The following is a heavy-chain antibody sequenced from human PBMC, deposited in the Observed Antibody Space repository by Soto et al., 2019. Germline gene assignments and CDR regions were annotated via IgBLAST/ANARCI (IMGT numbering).Heavy chain of an antibody. V-gene: IGHV4-61*01. CDR3: AREVGGYWYFDL. Sequence: SETLSLTCTVSGGSVSSGSYYWSWIRQPPGKGLEWIGYIYYSGSTNYNPSLKSRVTISVDTSKNQFSLKLSSVTAADSAVCYCAREVGGYWYFDLWGRGTLVTVSS. CDR1: GGSVSSGSYY. D-gene: IGHD3-16*01. J-gene: IGHJ2*01. CDR2: IYYSGST.